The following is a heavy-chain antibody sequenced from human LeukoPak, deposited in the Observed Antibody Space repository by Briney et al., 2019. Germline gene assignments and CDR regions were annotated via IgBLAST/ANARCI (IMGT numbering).Heavy chain of an antibody. CDR1: GYTFIDHY. J-gene: IGHJ4*02. CDR2: IDPDTGDT. Sequence: GSVKVSCKPSGYTFIDHYLHWVRQAPGQGLESLGWIDPDTGDTNYPHKFQGRVTMTRDTSSSTAYMELNRLRSDDTAVYYCARAGHNSNSGGYDFWGLGTLVTVSS. V-gene: IGHV1-2*07. CDR3: ARAGHNSNSGGYDF. D-gene: IGHD3-22*01.